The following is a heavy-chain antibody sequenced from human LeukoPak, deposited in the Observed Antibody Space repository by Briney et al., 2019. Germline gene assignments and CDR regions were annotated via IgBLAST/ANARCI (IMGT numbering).Heavy chain of an antibody. V-gene: IGHV7-4-1*02. Sequence: ASVKVSCKASGYTFTSYAMNWVRQAPGQGLEWMGWINTNTGNPTYAQGFTGRFVFSLDTSVSTAYLQISSLKAEDTAVYYCARERDGDYAAGFRYYYYYGMDVWGQGTTVTVSS. CDR2: INTNTGNP. J-gene: IGHJ6*02. CDR3: ARERDGDYAAGFRYYYYYGMDV. D-gene: IGHD4-17*01. CDR1: GYTFTSYA.